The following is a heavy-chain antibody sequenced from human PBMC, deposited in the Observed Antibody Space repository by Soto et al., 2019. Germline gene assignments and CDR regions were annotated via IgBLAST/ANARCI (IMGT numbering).Heavy chain of an antibody. CDR3: AKGDDILTGYSRDYYYYGTDV. Sequence: ASVKVSCKASGYTFTSYGISWVRQAPGQGLEWMGWISAYNGNTNYAQKLQGRVTMTTDTSTSTAYMELRSLRSDDTAVYYCAKGDDILTGYSRDYYYYGTDVWGQGTTVTVSS. J-gene: IGHJ6*02. CDR2: ISAYNGNT. D-gene: IGHD3-9*01. CDR1: GYTFTSYG. V-gene: IGHV1-18*04.